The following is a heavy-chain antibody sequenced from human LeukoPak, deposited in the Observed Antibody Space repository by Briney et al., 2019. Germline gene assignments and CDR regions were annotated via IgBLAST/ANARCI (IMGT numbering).Heavy chain of an antibody. CDR1: GGSISSGGYY. V-gene: IGHV4-31*03. J-gene: IGHJ4*02. CDR2: IYYSGST. CDR3: ARGKADYYDSSGYYEEGYFDY. D-gene: IGHD3-22*01. Sequence: SETLSLTCTVSGGSISSGGYYWSWIRQHPGKGLEWIGYIYYSGSTYYNPSLESRVTISVDTSKNQFSLKLSSVTAADTAVYYCARGKADYYDSSGYYEEGYFDYWGQGTLVTVSS.